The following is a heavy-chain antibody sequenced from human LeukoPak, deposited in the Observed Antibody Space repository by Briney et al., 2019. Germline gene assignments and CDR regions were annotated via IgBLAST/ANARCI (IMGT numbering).Heavy chain of an antibody. CDR3: ARVDVWGSSTSDYFDY. J-gene: IGHJ4*02. CDR2: IYHSGST. D-gene: IGHD3-16*01. CDR1: GYSISSGYY. V-gene: IGHV4-38-2*02. Sequence: SETLSLTCTVSGYSISSGYYWGWIRQPPGKGLEWIGSIYHSGSTYYNPSLKSRVTISVDTSKNQFSLKLSSVTAADTAVYYCARVDVWGSSTSDYFDYWGQGTLVTVSS.